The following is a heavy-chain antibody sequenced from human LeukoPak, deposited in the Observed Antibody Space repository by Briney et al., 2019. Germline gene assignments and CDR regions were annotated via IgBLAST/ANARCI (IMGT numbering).Heavy chain of an antibody. Sequence: SETPSLTCGVSGGSVINTNWWTWVRQPPGKGLEWIGEVHLDGRTNYNPSLESRLTMSVDVSENQVSLKLTSVIAADTAVYYCAREGGFYRPLDYSGQGTLVTVSS. CDR3: AREGGFYRPLDY. V-gene: IGHV4-4*02. J-gene: IGHJ4*02. CDR1: GGSVINTNW. D-gene: IGHD3-3*01. CDR2: VHLDGRT.